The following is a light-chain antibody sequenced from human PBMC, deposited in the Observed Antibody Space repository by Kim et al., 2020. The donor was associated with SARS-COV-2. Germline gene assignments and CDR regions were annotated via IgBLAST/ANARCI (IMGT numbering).Light chain of an antibody. CDR1: SSDVGAYNS. V-gene: IGLV2-14*03. CDR2: DVT. CDR3: FSYTRRGTYV. Sequence: GPSHTVSCTGTSSDVGAYNSVSWYQQHPGKAPKLLIFDVTERPSGISSRFSASKSGHTASLTISGLQAEDESDYYCFSYTRRGTYVFGTGTKVTVL. J-gene: IGLJ1*01.